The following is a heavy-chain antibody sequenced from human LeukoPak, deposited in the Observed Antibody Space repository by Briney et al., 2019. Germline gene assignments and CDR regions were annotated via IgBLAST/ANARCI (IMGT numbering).Heavy chain of an antibody. CDR3: VRHRTASDY. J-gene: IGHJ4*02. Sequence: GGSLRLSCAASGFTFSSYEMHWVRQAPGKGLEWVSYISSSGSTIYYADSVKGRFTISRDNAKNSLYLQMNSLRVEDTAVYYCVRHRTASDYWGLGALVTVSS. CDR1: GFTFSSYE. D-gene: IGHD3-16*02. CDR2: ISSSGSTI. V-gene: IGHV3-48*03.